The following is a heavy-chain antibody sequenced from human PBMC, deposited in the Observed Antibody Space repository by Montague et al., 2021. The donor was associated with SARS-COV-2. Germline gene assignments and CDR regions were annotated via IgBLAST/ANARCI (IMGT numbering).Heavy chain of an antibody. D-gene: IGHD3-16*01. CDR1: GGSFSGYY. V-gene: IGHV4-34*01. CDR3: ARGGHQLRFGLDV. CDR2: INHSGST. Sequence: SETLSLTCAVYGGSFSGYYWSWIRQPPGKGLEWIGEINHSGSTNFNPSLKSRLTISVDTSKSQFSLKVSSVTAAGTAVYYCARGGHQLRFGLDVWGQGTTVTVSS. J-gene: IGHJ6*02.